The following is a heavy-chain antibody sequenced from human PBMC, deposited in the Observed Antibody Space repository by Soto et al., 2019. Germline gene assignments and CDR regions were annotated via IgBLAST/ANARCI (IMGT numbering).Heavy chain of an antibody. CDR2: IIPIFGAA. J-gene: IGHJ4*02. V-gene: IGHV1-69*12. CDR3: ARELRITTAGPRPYDY. CDR1: GDTFNSYA. D-gene: IGHD6-13*01. Sequence: QVQLMQSGAEVKKPGSSVKVSCKASGDTFNSYAVNWVRQAPGQGLEWMGGIIPIFGAANYAQKFQGRVTITADESTSTVYKELRSLRSDDTAVFYWARELRITTAGPRPYDYWGQGTLVTVSS.